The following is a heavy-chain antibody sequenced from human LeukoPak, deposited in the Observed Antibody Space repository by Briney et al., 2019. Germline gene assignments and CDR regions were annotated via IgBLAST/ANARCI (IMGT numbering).Heavy chain of an antibody. CDR1: GYTLTELS. CDR3: ATQYDYVWGSYRYRGRYYFDY. Sequence: ASVKVSCKVSGYTLTELSMHWVRQAPGKGLEWMGGFDPEDGETIYAQKFQGRVTMTEDTSTGTAYMELSSLRSEDTAAYYCATQYDYVWGSYRYRGRYYFDYWGQGTLVTVSS. J-gene: IGHJ4*02. D-gene: IGHD3-16*02. CDR2: FDPEDGET. V-gene: IGHV1-24*01.